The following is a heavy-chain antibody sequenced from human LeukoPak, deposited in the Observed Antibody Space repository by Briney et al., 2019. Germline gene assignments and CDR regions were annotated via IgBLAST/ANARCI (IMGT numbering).Heavy chain of an antibody. Sequence: SETLSLTCTVSGGSISSSNYYWGWIRQPPGKGLEWIGTIYYSGNTFHNPSLKSRVTISVDTSKNQFSLKLSSVTAADTAVYYCARHHSHQFDIWGQGTVVIVSS. CDR3: ARHHSHQFDI. J-gene: IGHJ3*02. CDR1: GGSISSSNYY. D-gene: IGHD4-11*01. CDR2: IYYSGNT. V-gene: IGHV4-39*01.